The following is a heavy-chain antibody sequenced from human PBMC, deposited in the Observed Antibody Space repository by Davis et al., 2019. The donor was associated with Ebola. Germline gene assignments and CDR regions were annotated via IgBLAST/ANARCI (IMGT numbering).Heavy chain of an antibody. Sequence: PGGSLRLSCAASGFTFSSYEMNWVRQAPGKGLEWVSYISSSGSTIYYADSVKGRFTISRDNAKNSLYLQMNSLRAEDTAVYYCARDDGSGSYNAFDIWGQGTMVTVSS. D-gene: IGHD3-10*01. CDR1: GFTFSSYE. V-gene: IGHV3-48*03. J-gene: IGHJ3*02. CDR2: ISSSGSTI. CDR3: ARDDGSGSYNAFDI.